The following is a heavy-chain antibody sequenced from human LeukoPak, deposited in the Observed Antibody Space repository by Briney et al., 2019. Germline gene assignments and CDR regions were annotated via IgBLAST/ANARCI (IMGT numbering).Heavy chain of an antibody. D-gene: IGHD2-2*01. CDR3: ALPAKGAFFYYYMEV. Sequence: GASVTVSCKASAYTSPNYGITWVRQAPGRGLEGMGWISTYNGNTQYAQKFQGRVTMTTDTPTKTVYMELSNLRSNDTAVYYCALPAKGAFFYYYMEVWGKGTTVTVSS. CDR2: ISTYNGNT. CDR1: AYTSPNYG. V-gene: IGHV1-18*01. J-gene: IGHJ6*03.